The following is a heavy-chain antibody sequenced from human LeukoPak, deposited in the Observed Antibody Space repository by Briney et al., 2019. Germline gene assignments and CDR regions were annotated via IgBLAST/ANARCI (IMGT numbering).Heavy chain of an antibody. Sequence: PSETLSLTCAVYGGSFSGYYWSWIRQPPGKGLEWIGEINHSGSTNYNPSLKSRVTISVDTSKNQFSLKLSSVTAADTAVYYCARRPTGGMDVWGQGTTVTVSS. CDR2: INHSGST. CDR3: ARRPTGGMDV. J-gene: IGHJ6*02. CDR1: GGSFSGYY. V-gene: IGHV4-34*01.